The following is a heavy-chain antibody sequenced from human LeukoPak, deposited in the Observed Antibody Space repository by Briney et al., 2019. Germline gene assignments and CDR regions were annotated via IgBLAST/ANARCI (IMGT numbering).Heavy chain of an antibody. V-gene: IGHV3-48*03. CDR3: ASPGYSSGWLYFDY. J-gene: IGHJ4*02. CDR1: GVTFSSYE. D-gene: IGHD6-19*01. CDR2: ISSSGSTI. Sequence: GGSLRLSCAASGVTFSSYEMNWVRQAPGKGLEGVPYISSSGSTIYYADSVKGRFTISRDNAKNSLYLQMNSLRAEDTAVYYCASPGYSSGWLYFDYWGQGTLVTVSS.